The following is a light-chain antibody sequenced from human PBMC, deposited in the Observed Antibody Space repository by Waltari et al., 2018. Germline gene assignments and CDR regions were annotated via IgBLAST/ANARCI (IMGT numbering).Light chain of an antibody. V-gene: IGKV3-15*01. CDR3: QQYNNWPPT. CDR1: QSVNGD. CDR2: DAS. J-gene: IGKJ4*01. Sequence: EVVMTQSPATLSVSPGERATLSCRASQSVNGDLAWYQQRPGQAPRLLIHDASTRATGIPVRFSGSESGTEFTLTISRLQSEDSAIYCCQQYNNWPPTFGGGTKVEIK.